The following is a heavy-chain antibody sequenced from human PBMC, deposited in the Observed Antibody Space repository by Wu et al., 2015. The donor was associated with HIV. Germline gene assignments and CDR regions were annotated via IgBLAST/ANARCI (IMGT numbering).Heavy chain of an antibody. D-gene: IGHD3-10*01. V-gene: IGHV1-2*02. J-gene: IGHJ4*02. CDR2: INPNSGGT. CDR1: GYTFTGYY. CDR3: ARELVNYYGSGSYYTGRGYYFDY. Sequence: QVQLVQSGAEVKKPGASVKVSCKASGYTFTGYYMHWVRQAPGQGLEWMGWINPNSGGTNYAQKFQGRVTMTRDTSISTAYMELSRLRSDDTAVYYCARELVNYYGSGSYYTGRGYYFDYWGQGTLVTVSS.